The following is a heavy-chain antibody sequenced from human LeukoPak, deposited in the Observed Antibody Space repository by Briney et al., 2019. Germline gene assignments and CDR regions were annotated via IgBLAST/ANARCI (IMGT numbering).Heavy chain of an antibody. J-gene: IGHJ6*02. CDR2: VYYSGSA. V-gene: IGHV4-39*07. Sequence: PSETLSLTCAVSGGSISSTSYYWAWIRQPPGKGLEWIGSVYYSGSAYYNPSLKSRVTISVDTSKNQFSLKLSSVTAADTAVYYCASGGVVGATHPYYYYYGMDVWGQGTTVTVSS. D-gene: IGHD1-26*01. CDR1: GGSISSTSYY. CDR3: ASGGVVGATHPYYYYYGMDV.